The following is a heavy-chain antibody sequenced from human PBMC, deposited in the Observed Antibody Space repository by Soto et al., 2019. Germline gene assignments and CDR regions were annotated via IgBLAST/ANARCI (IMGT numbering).Heavy chain of an antibody. CDR2: IYYSGST. J-gene: IGHJ1*01. V-gene: IGHV4-30-4*01. Sequence: LSLTCTVSGGSISSGDYYWSWIRQPPGKGLEWIGYIYYSGSTYYNPSLKSRVTISVDTSKNQFSLKLSSVTAADTAVYYCASELRGPKYFQHWGQGTLVTVSS. CDR1: GGSISSGDYY. D-gene: IGHD2-21*01. CDR3: ASELRGPKYFQH.